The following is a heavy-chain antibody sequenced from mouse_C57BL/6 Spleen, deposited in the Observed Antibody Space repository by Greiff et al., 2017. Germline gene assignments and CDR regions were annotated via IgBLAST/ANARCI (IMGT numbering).Heavy chain of an antibody. J-gene: IGHJ4*01. V-gene: IGHV5-16*01. Sequence: EVKLVESEGGLVQPGSSMKLSCTASGFTFSDYYMAWVRQVPEKGLEWVANINYDGSSTYYLDSLKSRFIISRDNAKNILYLQMSSLKSEDTATYYCAREDYSNYGAMDYWGQGTSVTVSS. CDR2: INYDGSST. CDR3: AREDYSNYGAMDY. CDR1: GFTFSDYY. D-gene: IGHD2-5*01.